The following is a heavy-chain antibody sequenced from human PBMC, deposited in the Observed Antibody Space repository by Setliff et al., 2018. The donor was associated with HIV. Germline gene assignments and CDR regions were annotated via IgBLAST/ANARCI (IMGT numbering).Heavy chain of an antibody. Sequence: SETLSLTCAVYGGSFSGYYWIWIRRFPGKGLEWIGEINHSGSTNYNPSLKSRVTFSIDTSENQFSLRLASVTAADTAIYYCARDDSIVLVPAIMRGDGFDFWGQGRMVTVSS. CDR1: GGSFSGYY. D-gene: IGHD2-2*01. CDR3: ARDDSIVLVPAIMRGDGFDF. CDR2: INHSGST. J-gene: IGHJ3*01. V-gene: IGHV4-34*01.